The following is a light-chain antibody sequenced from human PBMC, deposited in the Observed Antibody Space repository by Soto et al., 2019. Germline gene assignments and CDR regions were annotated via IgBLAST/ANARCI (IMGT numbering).Light chain of an antibody. CDR3: QQTSTAPFT. J-gene: IGKJ3*01. CDR1: QNINIY. CDR2: ESS. Sequence: DIDLTQSPSSLSASVGDRVTVTCRSSQNINIYLNWYQQKPGKAPKLLIFESSNLQSGVPSRFSGSGSRRDFTLTSSSLQREDFATYFCQQTSTAPFTFGPGTKVDFK. V-gene: IGKV1-39*01.